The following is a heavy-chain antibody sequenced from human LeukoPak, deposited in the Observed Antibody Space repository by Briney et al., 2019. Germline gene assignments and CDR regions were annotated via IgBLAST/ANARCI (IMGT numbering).Heavy chain of an antibody. Sequence: GASVKVSCKVSGHTLTELFMHWVRQAPGKGLEWMGGFDPEDGETIYAQKFQGRVTMTKDTSTHTGYMELSSLRSDDTAVYCCTLQRISFLNYFDPWGQGTLVTVSS. J-gene: IGHJ5*02. CDR2: FDPEDGET. CDR1: GHTLTELF. V-gene: IGHV1-24*01. CDR3: TLQRISFLNYFDP. D-gene: IGHD2/OR15-2a*01.